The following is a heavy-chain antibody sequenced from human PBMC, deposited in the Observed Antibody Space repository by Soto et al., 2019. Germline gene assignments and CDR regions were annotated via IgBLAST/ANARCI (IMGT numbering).Heavy chain of an antibody. Sequence: GASLKISCRGSGYSFTSYWIGWVRQLPGKGLEWMGIIYPGDSDTRYSPSFQGQVTISADKSISTAYLQWSSLKASDTAMYYCARHMGYRGPVFDYWGQGTLVTVSS. CDR1: GYSFTSYW. CDR3: ARHMGYRGPVFDY. J-gene: IGHJ4*02. CDR2: IYPGDSDT. D-gene: IGHD4-4*01. V-gene: IGHV5-51*01.